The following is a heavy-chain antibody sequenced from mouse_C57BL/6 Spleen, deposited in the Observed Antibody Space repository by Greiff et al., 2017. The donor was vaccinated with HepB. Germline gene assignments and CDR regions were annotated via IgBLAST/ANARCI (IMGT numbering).Heavy chain of an antibody. V-gene: IGHV3-6*01. CDR2: ISYDGSN. CDR1: GYSITSGYY. J-gene: IGHJ4*01. CDR3: ARANWDRAMDY. Sequence: EVKLVESGPGLVKPSQSLSLTCSVTGYSITSGYYWNWIRQFPGNKLEWMGYISYDGSNNYNPSLKNRISITRDTSKNQFFLKLNSVTTEDTATYYCARANWDRAMDYWGQGTSVTVSS. D-gene: IGHD4-1*01.